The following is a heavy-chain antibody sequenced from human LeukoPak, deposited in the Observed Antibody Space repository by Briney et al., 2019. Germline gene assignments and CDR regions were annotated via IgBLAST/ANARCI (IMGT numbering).Heavy chain of an antibody. J-gene: IGHJ4*02. Sequence: GGSLRLSCAASGFTFSSYAMSWVRQAPGKGLEWVSAISGSGGSTYYADSVKGRFTISRDNSKNTLYLQMNSLRAEDTAVYYCAKGYYDSSGYYSEAIDYWGQGTLVTVSS. CDR1: GFTFSSYA. CDR3: AKGYYDSSGYYSEAIDY. V-gene: IGHV3-23*01. D-gene: IGHD3-22*01. CDR2: ISGSGGST.